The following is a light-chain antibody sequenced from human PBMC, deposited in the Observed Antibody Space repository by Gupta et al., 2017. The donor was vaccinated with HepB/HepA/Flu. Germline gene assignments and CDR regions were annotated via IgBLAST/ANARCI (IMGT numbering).Light chain of an antibody. J-gene: IGKJ2*01. Sequence: SVLTQCPGTLSLSPGERATVSCRASQSVSTTYLAWYQQKFGQAPRLLIYGASSRATGIPDRFSGSGSGTDFTLTISRLEPEDYAVYFCQQYGGTSYTFGQGTRLEIK. CDR1: QSVSTTY. CDR2: GAS. CDR3: QQYGGTSYT. V-gene: IGKV3-20*01.